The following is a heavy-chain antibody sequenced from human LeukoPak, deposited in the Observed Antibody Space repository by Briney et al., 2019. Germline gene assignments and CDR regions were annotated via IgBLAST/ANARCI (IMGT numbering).Heavy chain of an antibody. CDR3: ASGLELDY. V-gene: IGHV3-7*03. J-gene: IGHJ4*02. CDR2: IKQDGSEK. CDR1: EFTFSSYW. Sequence: GGSLRLSCEASEFTFSSYWMHWVRRPPGKGLEWVANIKQDGSEKNYVDSVKGRFTISRDNAKNSLYLQMNSLRAEDTAVYYCASGLELDYWGQGTLVTVSS.